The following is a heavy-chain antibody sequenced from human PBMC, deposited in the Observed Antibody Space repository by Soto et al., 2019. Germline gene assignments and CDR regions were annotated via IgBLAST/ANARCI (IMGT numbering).Heavy chain of an antibody. Sequence: PGGSLRLSCAASGFTFSSYGMHWVRQAPGKGLEWVAVISYDGSNKYYADSVKGRFTISRDNSKNTLYLQMNSLRAEDTAVYCCAKDSGSYLGYWGQGTLVTVSS. J-gene: IGHJ4*02. CDR2: ISYDGSNK. D-gene: IGHD1-26*01. V-gene: IGHV3-30*18. CDR1: GFTFSSYG. CDR3: AKDSGSYLGY.